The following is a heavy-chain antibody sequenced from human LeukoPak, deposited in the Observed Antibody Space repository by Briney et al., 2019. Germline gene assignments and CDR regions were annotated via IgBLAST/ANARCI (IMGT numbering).Heavy chain of an antibody. V-gene: IGHV3-53*01. J-gene: IGHJ5*02. CDR3: ARANSATIPGVDP. Sequence: PGGSLRLSCVVSGFTISSNYMSWVRQAPGKGLEWVSIIYSGGNTYYADSVRGRFTISRDNSKNTVYLQMNSLRAEDTAIYYCARANSATIPGVDPWGPGTLVTVSS. CDR2: IYSGGNT. D-gene: IGHD1-26*01. CDR1: GFTISSNY.